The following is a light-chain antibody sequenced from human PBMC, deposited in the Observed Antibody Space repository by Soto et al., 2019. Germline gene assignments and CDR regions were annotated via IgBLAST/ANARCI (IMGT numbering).Light chain of an antibody. V-gene: IGLV2-8*01. CDR3: SSYTGDRHFYV. Sequence: QSVLTQPPSPSGSPGQSVSISFTGNGRDVGTYNFVSWYQQHPGKAPKLLIYEVTKRPSGVPDRFSGSKSGNTASLTVSGLQAEDEAEYFCSSYTGDRHFYVFGTGTKVTVL. CDR1: GRDVGTYNF. J-gene: IGLJ1*01. CDR2: EVT.